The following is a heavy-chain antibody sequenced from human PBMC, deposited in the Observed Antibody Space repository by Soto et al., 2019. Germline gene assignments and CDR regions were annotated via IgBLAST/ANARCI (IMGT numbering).Heavy chain of an antibody. J-gene: IGHJ5*02. CDR3: ARGDVPVPAAPWVQGLWFDP. CDR1: GGSISSGGYY. V-gene: IGHV4-31*03. Sequence: QVQLQESGPGLVKPSQTLSLTCTVSGGSISSGGYYWSWIRQHPGKGLEWIGYIYYSGSTYYNPSLKSRVTISVDTSKNQFSLKLSSVTAADTAVYYCARGDVPVPAAPWVQGLWFDPWGQGTLVTVSS. CDR2: IYYSGST. D-gene: IGHD2-2*01.